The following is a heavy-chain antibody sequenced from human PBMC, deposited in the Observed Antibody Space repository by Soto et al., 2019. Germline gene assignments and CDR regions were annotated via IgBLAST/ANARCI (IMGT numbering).Heavy chain of an antibody. CDR3: ASRVPDVAYYGVFDY. CDR1: WLTFIGHW. CDR2: IKQDGSEK. J-gene: IGHJ4*02. Sequence: GGSLRLSCAASWLTFIGHWMTWVRQAPGKGLEWVANIKQDGSEKYYVDSVKGRFTISRDNAKNSVFLQMNSLTVEDTAMYYCASRVPDVAYYGVFDYWGQGTLVTVSS. V-gene: IGHV3-7*03. D-gene: IGHD3-3*01.